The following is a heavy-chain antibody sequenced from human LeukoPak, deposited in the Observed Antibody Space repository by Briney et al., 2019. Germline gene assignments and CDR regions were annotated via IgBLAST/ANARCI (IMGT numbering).Heavy chain of an antibody. Sequence: GSLRLSCAASGFTFSSYEMNWVRQPPGKGLEWIGEINHSGSTNYNPSLKSRVTISVDTSKNQFSLNLSSVTAADTAVYYCASSSNYYASGSYYRPFDYWGQGTLVTVSS. J-gene: IGHJ4*02. D-gene: IGHD3-10*01. CDR2: INHSGST. V-gene: IGHV4-34*01. CDR1: GFTFSSYE. CDR3: ASSSNYYASGSYYRPFDY.